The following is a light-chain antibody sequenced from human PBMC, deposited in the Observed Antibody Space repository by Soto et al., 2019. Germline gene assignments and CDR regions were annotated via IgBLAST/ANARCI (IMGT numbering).Light chain of an antibody. CDR3: QQSYSTHLIT. Sequence: DIQMTQSPSSLSASVGDRVTITCRASQGISSYLNWYQQKPGKAPKLLIYAASSLQSGVPSRFSGSGSGTDFTLTISSLQPEDFATYYCQQSYSTHLITFGQGTRLEIK. CDR1: QGISSY. V-gene: IGKV1-39*01. CDR2: AAS. J-gene: IGKJ5*01.